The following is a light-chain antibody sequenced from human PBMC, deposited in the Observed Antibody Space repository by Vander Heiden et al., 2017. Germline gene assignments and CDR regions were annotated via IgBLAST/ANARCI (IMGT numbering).Light chain of an antibody. J-gene: IGKJ4*01. CDR1: QDIRNY. CDR3: QQYDNLPLT. CDR2: DAS. Sequence: DIQMTQSPSSLSAFVGDRVTITCQASQDIRNYLNWYQQKPGKAPKLQIYDASNLETGVPSRFSGSGSGTDFTFTISSLQPEDIATYYCQQYDNLPLTFGGGTKVEIK. V-gene: IGKV1-33*01.